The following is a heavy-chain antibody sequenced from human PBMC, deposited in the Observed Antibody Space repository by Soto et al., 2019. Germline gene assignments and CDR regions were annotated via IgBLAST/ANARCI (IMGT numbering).Heavy chain of an antibody. Sequence: QVQLVQSGAEVKKPGSSVKVSCKASGGTFSSYAISWVRQAPGQGLEWMGGIIPIFGTANYAQKFQGRVTITADESTSTAYMELSSLRSEDTAVYYCARGPPGIAAARTTLGDYYGMDVWGQGTTVTVSS. V-gene: IGHV1-69*01. D-gene: IGHD6-13*01. CDR1: GGTFSSYA. CDR2: IIPIFGTA. J-gene: IGHJ6*02. CDR3: ARGPPGIAAARTTLGDYYGMDV.